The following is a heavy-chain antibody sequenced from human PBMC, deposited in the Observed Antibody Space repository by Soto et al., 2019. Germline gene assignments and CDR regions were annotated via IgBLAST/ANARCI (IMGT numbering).Heavy chain of an antibody. Sequence: SETLSLTCAVYGGSFSGYYWSWIRQPPGKGLEWIGEINHSGSTNYNPSLKSRVTISVDTSKNQFSLKLSSVTAADTAVYYCARGRRSSGWSRNYYFDYWGQGTLVTVSS. CDR1: GGSFSGYY. CDR2: INHSGST. J-gene: IGHJ4*02. V-gene: IGHV4-34*01. D-gene: IGHD6-19*01. CDR3: ARGRRSSGWSRNYYFDY.